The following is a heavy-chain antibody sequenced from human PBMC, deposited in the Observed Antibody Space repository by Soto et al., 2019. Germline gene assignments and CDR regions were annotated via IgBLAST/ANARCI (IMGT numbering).Heavy chain of an antibody. CDR3: TRSNSGWFDY. Sequence: TGGSLRLSCAASGFTFSGSAMHWVRQASGKGLEWVGRIRSKANSYATAYAASVKGRFTISRDDSKNTAYLQMNSLKTEDTAVYYCTRSNSGWFDYWGQGTLVTVSS. V-gene: IGHV3-73*01. CDR2: IRSKANSYAT. D-gene: IGHD6-19*01. CDR1: GFTFSGSA. J-gene: IGHJ4*02.